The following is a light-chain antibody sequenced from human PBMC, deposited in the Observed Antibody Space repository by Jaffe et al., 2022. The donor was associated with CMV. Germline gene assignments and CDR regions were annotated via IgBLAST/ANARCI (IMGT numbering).Light chain of an antibody. CDR2: YGT. Sequence: SYVLTQPPSLSVAPGKTASITCGGNNIGSKKVHWFQQKPGQAPVLVIYYGTERPSGIPDRFSGSKSGNTATLTISGVEAGDEADYYCQVWDSSTDHYVFGTGTEVTVL. CDR3: QVWDSSTDHYV. CDR1: NIGSKK. J-gene: IGLJ1*01. V-gene: IGLV3-21*01.